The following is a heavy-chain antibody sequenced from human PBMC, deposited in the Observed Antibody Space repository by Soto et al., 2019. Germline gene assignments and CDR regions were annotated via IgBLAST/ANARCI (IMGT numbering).Heavy chain of an antibody. CDR3: ARDVSTGWVAAGY. CDR1: GYAFTNYG. Sequence: ASVKVSCKASGYAFTNYGINWVRQAPGQGLEWLGWISAYNGNTNYAQKFQGRVTMTTDTSSDTVYMELRSLRSDDTAMYYCARDVSTGWVAAGYWGQGTLVTVSS. D-gene: IGHD6-25*01. CDR2: ISAYNGNT. V-gene: IGHV1-18*01. J-gene: IGHJ4*02.